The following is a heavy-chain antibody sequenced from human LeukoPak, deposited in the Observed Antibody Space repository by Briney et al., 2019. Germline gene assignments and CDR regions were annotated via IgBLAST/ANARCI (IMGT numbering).Heavy chain of an antibody. D-gene: IGHD6-13*01. J-gene: IGHJ6*03. Sequence: GGSLRLSCAASGFTFSSYGMHWVRQAPGKGLEWVAVISYDGSNKYYADSVKGRFTISRDNSKNTLYLQMNSLRAEDTAVYYCARGQQQLVLLIYMDVWGKGTMVTVSS. CDR3: ARGQQQLVLLIYMDV. CDR1: GFTFSSYG. CDR2: ISYDGSNK. V-gene: IGHV3-30*03.